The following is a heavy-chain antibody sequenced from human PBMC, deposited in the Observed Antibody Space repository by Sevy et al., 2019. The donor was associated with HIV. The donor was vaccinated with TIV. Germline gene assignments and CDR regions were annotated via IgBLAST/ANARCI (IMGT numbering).Heavy chain of an antibody. CDR1: GGSFSDYY. CDR3: ARGIAVAGTLNFDY. Sequence: SETLSLTCAVYGGSFSDYYWSWIRQPPGKGLEWIGEIHHSGSTSYNPSLKSRVTISVATSKNQFSLKLSSVAAADTAVYYCARGIAVAGTLNFDYWGQGTLVTVSS. J-gene: IGHJ4*02. V-gene: IGHV4-34*01. D-gene: IGHD6-19*01. CDR2: IHHSGST.